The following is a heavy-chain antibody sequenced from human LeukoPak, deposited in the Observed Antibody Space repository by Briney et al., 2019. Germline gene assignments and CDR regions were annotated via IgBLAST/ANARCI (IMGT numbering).Heavy chain of an antibody. J-gene: IGHJ5*02. D-gene: IGHD3-10*01. Sequence: SVKVSCKASGGTFSSYAISWVRQAPGQGLEWMGGIIPIFGTANYAQKFQGRVTITAEKSTGTAYMELSSLRSEDTAVYYCARADPFYGSGSYAGSWFDPWGQGTLVTVSS. CDR3: ARADPFYGSGSYAGSWFDP. CDR2: IIPIFGTA. CDR1: GGTFSSYA. V-gene: IGHV1-69*06.